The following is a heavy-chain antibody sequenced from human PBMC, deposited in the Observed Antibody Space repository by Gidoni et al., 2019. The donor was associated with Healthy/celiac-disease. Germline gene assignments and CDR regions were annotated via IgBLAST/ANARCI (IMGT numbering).Heavy chain of an antibody. V-gene: IGHV1-69*06. Sequence: QVQLVQSGAEVKKPGSSVKVSCKASGGTFSSYAISWVRQAPGQGPEWMGGIIPIFGTANYAQKFQGRVTITADKSTSTAYMELSSLRSEDTAVYYCARGSDGKYYYDSSDYYYFDYWGQGTLVTVSS. CDR3: ARGSDGKYYYDSSDYYYFDY. J-gene: IGHJ4*02. CDR1: GGTFSSYA. CDR2: IIPIFGTA. D-gene: IGHD3-22*01.